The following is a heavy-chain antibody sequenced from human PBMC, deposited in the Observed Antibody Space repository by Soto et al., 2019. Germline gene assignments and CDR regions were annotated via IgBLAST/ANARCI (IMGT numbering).Heavy chain of an antibody. CDR3: ARARLYYYDSSGYTPGYGMDV. D-gene: IGHD3-22*01. V-gene: IGHV1-69*06. Sequence: GASVKVSCKASGGTFSSYAISWVRQAPGQGLEWMGGIIPIFGTANYAQKFQGRVTITADKSTSTAYMELSSLRSEDTAVYYCARARLYYYDSSGYTPGYGMDVWGQGTTVTVSS. J-gene: IGHJ6*02. CDR1: GGTFSSYA. CDR2: IIPIFGTA.